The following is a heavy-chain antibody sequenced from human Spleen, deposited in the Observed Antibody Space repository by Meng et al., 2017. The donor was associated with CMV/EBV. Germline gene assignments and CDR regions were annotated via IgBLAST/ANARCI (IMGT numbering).Heavy chain of an antibody. CDR1: GFTFSSYG. Sequence: GGSLRLSCVASGFTFSSYGMHWVRQAPGKGLEWVSVIYSGGSTYYADSVKGRFTISRDNSKNTLYLQMNSLRAEDTAVYYCARESAAGTAYYYYGMDVWGQGTTVTVSS. V-gene: IGHV3-NL1*01. J-gene: IGHJ6*02. CDR2: IYSGGST. D-gene: IGHD6-13*01. CDR3: ARESAAGTAYYYYGMDV.